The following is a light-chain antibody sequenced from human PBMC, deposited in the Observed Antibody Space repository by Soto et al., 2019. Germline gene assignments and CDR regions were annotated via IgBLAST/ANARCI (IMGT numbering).Light chain of an antibody. V-gene: IGLV2-14*01. CDR3: SSYTSSSTWV. CDR1: SSDVGGYNY. J-gene: IGLJ3*02. Sequence: QSALTQPASVSGSPGQSITISCTGTSSDVGGYNYVSWDQQHPGKAPKLRIYDVSNRPSGVSNRFSGSKSGNTASLTISGLQAEDEADYYCSSYTSSSTWVFGGGTKVTVL. CDR2: DVS.